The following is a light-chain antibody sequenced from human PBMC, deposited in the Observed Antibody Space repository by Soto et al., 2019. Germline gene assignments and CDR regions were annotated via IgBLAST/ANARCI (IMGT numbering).Light chain of an antibody. J-gene: IGKJ5*01. V-gene: IGKV1-39*01. CDR3: QQSYSTSPIT. CDR1: ETISTV. CDR2: AAS. Sequence: DIQMTQSPSSLSASVGDRVTMTCRASETISTVLKWYQHKPGKAPKLLIYAASRLQSGVPSRFSGSGSGTDFTLTINRLQPEDFASYYWQQSYSTSPITFGQGTRLE.